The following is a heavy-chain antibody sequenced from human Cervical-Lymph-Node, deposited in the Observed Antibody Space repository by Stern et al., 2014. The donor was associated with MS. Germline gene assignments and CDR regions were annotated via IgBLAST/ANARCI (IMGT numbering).Heavy chain of an antibody. V-gene: IGHV5-51*01. D-gene: IGHD4-17*01. CDR3: ARDYGDYAFDY. CDR2: SYPGASDT. J-gene: IGHJ4*02. Sequence: VQLVESGAEVKKPGESLKISCKGSGYSFTANWIAWVRQMPGKGLEWMGTSYPGASDTRYSPSFQGQVTISADKSISTAYLQWSSLKASDTAMYYCARDYGDYAFDYWGQGTLVTVSS. CDR1: GYSFTANW.